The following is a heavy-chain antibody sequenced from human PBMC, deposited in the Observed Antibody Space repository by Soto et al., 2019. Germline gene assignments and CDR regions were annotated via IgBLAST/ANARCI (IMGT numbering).Heavy chain of an antibody. J-gene: IGHJ4*02. CDR2: IYYSGST. D-gene: IGHD3-16*02. CDR1: GGSISSYY. Sequence: SETLSLTCTVSGGSISSYYWSWIRQPPGKGLEWIGYIYYSGSTNYNPSLKSRVPISVATSKNQFSLKLSSVTAAGTAVYYCARRFPFWGELSLVFDYWGQGTLVTVSS. V-gene: IGHV4-59*08. CDR3: ARRFPFWGELSLVFDY.